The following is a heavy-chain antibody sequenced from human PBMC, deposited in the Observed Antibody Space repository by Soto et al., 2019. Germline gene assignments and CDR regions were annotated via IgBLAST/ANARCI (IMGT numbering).Heavy chain of an antibody. Sequence: GGSLRLSCAASGFTFSSYGMHWFRQAPGKGLEWVAVISYDGSNKYYADSVKGRFTISRDNSKNTLYLQMNSLRAEDTAVYYCAKNPQHCSGGSCYLYYYYYMDVWGKGTTVTVSS. CDR3: AKNPQHCSGGSCYLYYYYYMDV. J-gene: IGHJ6*03. D-gene: IGHD2-15*01. CDR1: GFTFSSYG. CDR2: ISYDGSNK. V-gene: IGHV3-30*18.